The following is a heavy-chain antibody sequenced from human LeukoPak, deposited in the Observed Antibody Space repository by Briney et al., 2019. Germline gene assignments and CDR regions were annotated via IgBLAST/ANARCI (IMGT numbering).Heavy chain of an antibody. J-gene: IGHJ4*02. CDR3: ATGKVRATGFDY. V-gene: IGHV4-59*01. CDR2: IYYSGST. Sequence: PSETLSLTCTVSGGSISSYYWSWIRQPPGKGLEWIGYIYYSGSTNYNPSLKSRVTISVDTSKNQFSLKLSSVTAADTAVYYCATGKVRATGFDYWGQGTLVTVSS. D-gene: IGHD5-12*01. CDR1: GGSISSYY.